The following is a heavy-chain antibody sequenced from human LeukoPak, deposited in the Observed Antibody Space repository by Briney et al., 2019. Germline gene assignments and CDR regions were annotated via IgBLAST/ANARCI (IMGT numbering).Heavy chain of an antibody. CDR1: GGSFSGYY. CDR3: ARSLVVGATYPYH. D-gene: IGHD1-26*01. J-gene: IGHJ5*02. V-gene: IGHV4-34*01. Sequence: SETLSLTCAVYGGSFSGYYWSWIRQPPGKGLEWIGEINHSGSTNYNPSLKSRVTISVDTSKNQFSLKLSSVTAADTAVYYCARSLVVGATYPYHWGQGTLVTVSS. CDR2: INHSGST.